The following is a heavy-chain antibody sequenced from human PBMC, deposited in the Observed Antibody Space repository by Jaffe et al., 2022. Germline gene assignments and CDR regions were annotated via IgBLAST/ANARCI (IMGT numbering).Heavy chain of an antibody. CDR1: GFTFDDYA. CDR2: ISWNSGSI. J-gene: IGHJ4*02. Sequence: EVQLVESGGGLVQPGRSLRLSCAASGFTFDDYAMHWVRQAPGKGLEWVSGISWNSGSIGYADSVKGRFIISRDNAKNSLYLQMNSLRAEDTALYYCVRYSGYDLGSYYFDYWGQGTLVTVSS. V-gene: IGHV3-9*01. D-gene: IGHD5-12*01. CDR3: VRYSGYDLGSYYFDY.